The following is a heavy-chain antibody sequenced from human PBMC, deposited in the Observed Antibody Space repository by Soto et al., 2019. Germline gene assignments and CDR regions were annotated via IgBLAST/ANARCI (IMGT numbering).Heavy chain of an antibody. J-gene: IGHJ3*02. V-gene: IGHV3-7*01. CDR1: GFPFSSHW. CDR2: IKEDGSQK. D-gene: IGHD2-8*01. CDR3: ARDGRYCTWFDRRGDAFDI. Sequence: EVQLVESGGGLVQPGGSLRLSCEASGFPFSSHWMTWVRQAPGKGLEWVANIKEDGSQKYYLDSVRGRFTISRDNAKNSLSLHMNSLRAEDTAVYYCARDGRYCTWFDRRGDAFDIWGQGMLVTVSS.